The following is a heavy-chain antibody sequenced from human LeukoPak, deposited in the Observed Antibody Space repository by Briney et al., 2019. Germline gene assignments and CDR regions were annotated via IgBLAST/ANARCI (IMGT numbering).Heavy chain of an antibody. J-gene: IGHJ5*02. CDR1: GYTFTSYD. V-gene: IGHV1-8*03. D-gene: IGHD3-3*01. CDR3: ARGLPDSYYDFWSGLKARWFDP. Sequence: ASVKVSCKASGYTFTSYDINWVRQATGQGLEWMGWMNPNSGNTGYAQKFQGRVTITRNTSISTAYMELSSLRSEDTAVYYCARGLPDSYYDFWSGLKARWFDPWGQGTLVTVSS. CDR2: MNPNSGNT.